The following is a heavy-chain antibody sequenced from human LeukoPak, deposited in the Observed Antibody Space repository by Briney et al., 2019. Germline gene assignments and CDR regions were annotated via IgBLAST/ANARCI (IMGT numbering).Heavy chain of an antibody. CDR1: GGTFSSYA. D-gene: IGHD6-6*01. V-gene: IGHV1-69*05. Sequence: ASVKVSCKASGGTFSSYAISWVRQAPGQGLKWMGGIIPIFGTANYAQKFQGRVTITTDESTSTAYMELSSLRSEDTAVYYCAGADGSSFLNAEYFQHWGQGTLVTVSS. CDR3: AGADGSSFLNAEYFQH. CDR2: IIPIFGTA. J-gene: IGHJ1*01.